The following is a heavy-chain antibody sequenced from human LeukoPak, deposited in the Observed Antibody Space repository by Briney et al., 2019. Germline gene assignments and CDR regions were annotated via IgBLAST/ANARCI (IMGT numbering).Heavy chain of an antibody. V-gene: IGHV3-23*01. D-gene: IGHD6-13*01. CDR3: ARLSSSPLLSFDY. CDR1: GFTFSTHG. J-gene: IGHJ4*02. Sequence: GGSLRLSCAASGFTFSTHGMSWVRQALGKGLEWGSGISGDGGGDGGSTYYAASVKGRFTITSDNSNNTLYLQKNSLRAEDTAVYYCARLSSSPLLSFDYWGQGTLVTASS. CDR2: ISGDGGGDGGST.